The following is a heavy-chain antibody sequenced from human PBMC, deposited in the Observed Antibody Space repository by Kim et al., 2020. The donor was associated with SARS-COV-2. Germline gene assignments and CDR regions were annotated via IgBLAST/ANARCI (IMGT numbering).Heavy chain of an antibody. Sequence: TANYEQKCQGRVTMTADESTSTAYMELSRLRSEDTDVYYCARDVGDYFDCWGQGTLVTVSS. V-gene: IGHV1-69*01. D-gene: IGHD2-15*01. CDR2: TA. J-gene: IGHJ4*02. CDR3: ARDVGDYFDC.